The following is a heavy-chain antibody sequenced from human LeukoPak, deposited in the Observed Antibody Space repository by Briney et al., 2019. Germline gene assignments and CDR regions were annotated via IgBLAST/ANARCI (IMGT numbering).Heavy chain of an antibody. CDR1: GFTFSSYW. J-gene: IGHJ4*02. CDR2: IKQDGSEK. CDR3: ARFGYSSGWAPFDY. Sequence: GGSLRLSCAASGFTFSSYWMSWVRQAPGKGLEWVANIKQDGSEKYYVDSVKGRFTISRDNAKNSLYLRMNSLRAEDTAVYYCARFGYSSGWAPFDYWGQGTLVTVSS. V-gene: IGHV3-7*05. D-gene: IGHD6-19*01.